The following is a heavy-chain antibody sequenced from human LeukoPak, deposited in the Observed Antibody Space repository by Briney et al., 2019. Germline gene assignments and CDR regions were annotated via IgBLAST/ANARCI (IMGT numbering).Heavy chain of an antibody. CDR2: INSDGSST. CDR3: VLDLFSSFASDI. J-gene: IGHJ3*02. CDR1: GFTFSRYW. V-gene: IGHV3-74*01. D-gene: IGHD3/OR15-3a*01. Sequence: PGGSLRLSCAASGFTFSRYWMHWVRQAPGKVLLWVSRINSDGSSTYYADSVKGRFTTSRDNAKNALHLQMNSLTAEDTAVYYCVLDLFSSFASDIWGQGKMVTGSS.